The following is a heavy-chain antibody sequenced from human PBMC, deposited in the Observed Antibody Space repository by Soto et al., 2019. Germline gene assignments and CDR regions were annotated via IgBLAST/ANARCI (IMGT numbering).Heavy chain of an antibody. CDR3: AKDTRYGDYVRWFDS. Sequence: EVHLLESGGGLVQPGGSLRLSCTASGFTFGSYAMTWVRQAPGRGLEGVSGITASGGRTYYADSVKGRFTISRDNSKSTLYLQMNSLRAEDTALYYCAKDTRYGDYVRWFDSWGQGPLVTVSS. D-gene: IGHD4-17*01. V-gene: IGHV3-23*01. CDR1: GFTFGSYA. J-gene: IGHJ5*01. CDR2: ITASGGRT.